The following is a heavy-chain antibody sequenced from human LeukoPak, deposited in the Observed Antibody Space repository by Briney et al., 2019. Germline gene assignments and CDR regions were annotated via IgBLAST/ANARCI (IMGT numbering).Heavy chain of an antibody. V-gene: IGHV4-61*02. CDR2: ISASGST. Sequence: SETLSLICTVSGGSISSGSYYWSWIRQPAGKEMEWFGRISASGSTNYNPSLRSRVTISVDASRNQFSLTLTSVTAADTAVYYCARDPRWYFDLWGRGTLVTVSS. J-gene: IGHJ2*01. CDR1: GGSISSGSYY. CDR3: ARDPRWYFDL.